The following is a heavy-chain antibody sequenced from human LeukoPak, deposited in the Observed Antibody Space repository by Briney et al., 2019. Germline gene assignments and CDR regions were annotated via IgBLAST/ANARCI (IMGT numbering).Heavy chain of an antibody. CDR3: ARDKKVVITTWCCAFDI. D-gene: IGHD3-22*01. Sequence: ASVKVSCKASGYTFTSYGISWVRQAPGQGREWMGWISAYNGNTNYAQKLQGRVTMTTDTSTSTAYMELRSLRSDDTAVYYCARDKKVVITTWCCAFDIWRQGTMVTVSS. CDR1: GYTFTSYG. CDR2: ISAYNGNT. J-gene: IGHJ3*02. V-gene: IGHV1-18*01.